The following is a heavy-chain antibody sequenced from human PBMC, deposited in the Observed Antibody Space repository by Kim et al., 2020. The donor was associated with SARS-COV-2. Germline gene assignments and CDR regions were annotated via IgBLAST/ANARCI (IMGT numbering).Heavy chain of an antibody. D-gene: IGHD2-8*02. CDR3: ARDLFHTGFDY. V-gene: IGHV1-3*01. J-gene: IGHJ4*02. Sequence: NAKLSQHVQGRVTFTRDTTANTASMGLSSLRSEDTAVYYCARDLFHTGFDYWGQGTLVAVSS.